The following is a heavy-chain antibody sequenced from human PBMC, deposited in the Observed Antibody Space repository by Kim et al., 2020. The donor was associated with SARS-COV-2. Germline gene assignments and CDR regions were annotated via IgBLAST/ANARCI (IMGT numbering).Heavy chain of an antibody. V-gene: IGHV3-9*01. D-gene: IGHD3-10*01. J-gene: IGHJ4*02. Sequence: GGSLRLSCAASGFTFGDYAMHWVRQAPGKGLEWVSGISWDSGSIDYADSVKGRFTISRDNAKNSLYLQMNSLRAEDTAVYYCAKEVGITMVRGVIITGPFDYWGQGTLVTVSS. CDR2: ISWDSGSI. CDR1: GFTFGDYA. CDR3: AKEVGITMVRGVIITGPFDY.